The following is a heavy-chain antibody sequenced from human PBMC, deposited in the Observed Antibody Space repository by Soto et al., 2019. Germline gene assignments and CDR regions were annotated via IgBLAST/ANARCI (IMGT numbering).Heavy chain of an antibody. CDR2: INQSGST. J-gene: IGHJ4*02. CDR3: ARGYYYDSGSSFPY. CDR1: SESFSKYY. V-gene: IGHV4-34*01. Sequence: QVQLQQWGAGLLKSSETLSLTCAVYSESFSKYYWNWIRQSRGKGLEWIGEINQSGSTNYNPSLRSRGAISVGTSRNELSLKLNAVTAADTAMYYCARGYYYDSGSSFPYWGQGTLVTVSS. D-gene: IGHD3-10*01.